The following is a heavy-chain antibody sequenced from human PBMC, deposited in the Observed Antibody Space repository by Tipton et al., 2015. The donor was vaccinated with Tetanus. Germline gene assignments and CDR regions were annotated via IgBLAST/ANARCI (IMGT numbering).Heavy chain of an antibody. CDR2: VSYSGST. CDR1: GGSIRSGDYQ. V-gene: IGHV4-61*08. CDR3: ARIHDFLSGHFDF. D-gene: IGHD3-3*01. J-gene: IGHJ4*02. Sequence: TLSLTCSVSGGSIRSGDYQWNWIRQPPGKGLEWLAYVSYSGSTNSNYDLKSRITISRDTSKNQFSLKLTSVTAADTAVYYCARIHDFLSGHFDFWGQGTLVAVSS.